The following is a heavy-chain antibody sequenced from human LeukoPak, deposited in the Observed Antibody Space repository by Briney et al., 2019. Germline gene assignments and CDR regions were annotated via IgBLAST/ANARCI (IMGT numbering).Heavy chain of an antibody. CDR1: GFTFSSYS. J-gene: IGHJ3*02. Sequence: GSLRLSCAASGFTFSSYSMNWIRQSPGKGLEWIGTFYYTGSTYYNPSLKSRITISVDTSKNHFSLKLSSVTAADTAVYYCARANYYDSSGYYYNAFDIWGQGTMVTVSS. CDR3: ARANYYDSSGYYYNAFDI. CDR2: FYYTGST. V-gene: IGHV4-39*02. D-gene: IGHD3-22*01.